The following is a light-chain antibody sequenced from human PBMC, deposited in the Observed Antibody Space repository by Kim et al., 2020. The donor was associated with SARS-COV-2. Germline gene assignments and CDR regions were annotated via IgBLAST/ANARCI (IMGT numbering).Light chain of an antibody. Sequence: VSPGERATLSCRASQSVSSNLAWYQQKPGQAPRLLIYGASIRATDVPARFSGSGFGTEFTFTISSLQSEDFAVYYCQQYDSWPPLTFGGGTKLEIK. CDR2: GAS. CDR1: QSVSSN. CDR3: QQYDSWPPLT. J-gene: IGKJ4*01. V-gene: IGKV3-15*01.